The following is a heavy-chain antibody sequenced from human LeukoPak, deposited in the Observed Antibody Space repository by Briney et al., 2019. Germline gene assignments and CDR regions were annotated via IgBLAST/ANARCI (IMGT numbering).Heavy chain of an antibody. CDR1: GFTFSSYG. CDR2: INGDGSNT. CDR3: ARDISYNWNDDWFDP. D-gene: IGHD1-1*01. J-gene: IGHJ5*02. V-gene: IGHV3-74*01. Sequence: GGTLRLSCAASGFTFSSYGMSWVRQAPGKGLVWVSRINGDGSNTNYADSVKGRFTISRDNAKNTLYLQMNSLRAEDTAVYYCARDISYNWNDDWFDPWGQGTLVTVSS.